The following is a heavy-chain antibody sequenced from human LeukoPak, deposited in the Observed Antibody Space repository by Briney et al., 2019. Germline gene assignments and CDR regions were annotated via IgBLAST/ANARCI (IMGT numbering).Heavy chain of an antibody. J-gene: IGHJ3*02. Sequence: SETLSLTCTVSGGSISSSSYYWGWIRQPPGKGLEWIGSIYYSGSTYYNPSLKSRVTISVDTSKNQFSLNLSSVTAADTAVYYCARTLPYESSSYYYFPRQLEAFDIWGQGTMVTVSS. V-gene: IGHV4-39*07. CDR3: ARTLPYESSSYYYFPRQLEAFDI. D-gene: IGHD3-22*01. CDR1: GGSISSSSYY. CDR2: IYYSGST.